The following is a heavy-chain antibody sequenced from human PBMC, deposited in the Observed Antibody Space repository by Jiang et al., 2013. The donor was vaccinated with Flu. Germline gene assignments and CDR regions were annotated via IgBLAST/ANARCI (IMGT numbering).Heavy chain of an antibody. J-gene: IGHJ4*02. D-gene: IGHD3-10*01. Sequence: GPGLVKPSDTLSLTCTVSSASISSYYWSWIRQPPGKGLEWIGYIYYSGSTNYNPSLKSRVTISVDTSKNQFSLKLSSVTAADTAVYYCARHWVGMGGSESYTFDYWGQGTQVTVSS. V-gene: IGHV4-59*08. CDR3: ARHWVGMGGSESYTFDY. CDR1: SASISSYY. CDR2: IYYSGST.